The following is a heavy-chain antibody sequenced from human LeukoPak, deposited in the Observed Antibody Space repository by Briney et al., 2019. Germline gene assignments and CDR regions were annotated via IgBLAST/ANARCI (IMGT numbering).Heavy chain of an antibody. Sequence: ASVKVSCKASGYTFTSHYIHWVRQAPGQGPEWMGIMNPSGGSTSYAQKFQGRVTMTRDTSTSTVYMELSSLRSEDTAVYYCAGAHCIAVAGGNFDYWGQGTLVTVSS. J-gene: IGHJ4*02. V-gene: IGHV1-46*01. CDR3: AGAHCIAVAGGNFDY. CDR2: MNPSGGST. CDR1: GYTFTSHY. D-gene: IGHD6-19*01.